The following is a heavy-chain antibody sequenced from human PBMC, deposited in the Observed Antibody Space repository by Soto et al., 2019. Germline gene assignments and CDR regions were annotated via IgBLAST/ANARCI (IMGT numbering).Heavy chain of an antibody. Sequence: SETLSLTCTVSGGSISSYYWSWIRQPPGKGLEWIGYIYYSGSTNYNPSLKSRVAMSVDTSKNQFSLKLNSVTAADTAVYHCAREPSWSGYFEFWGQGALVTVSS. V-gene: IGHV4-59*01. CDR1: GGSISSYY. J-gene: IGHJ4*02. CDR3: AREPSWSGYFEF. CDR2: IYYSGST. D-gene: IGHD3-3*01.